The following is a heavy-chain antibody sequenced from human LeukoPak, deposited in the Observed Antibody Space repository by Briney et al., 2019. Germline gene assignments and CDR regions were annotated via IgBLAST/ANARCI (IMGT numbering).Heavy chain of an antibody. CDR2: ISANGADT. Sequence: PGGSLRLSCTVSRFSFSTYAMTWVHQTPGQGLEYVSAISANGADTYYADSVKGRFTISRDNSKNTLYLQMTSLGVEDTAVYYCANYRKPQGLDYWGQGTLVTVSS. D-gene: IGHD1-14*01. CDR3: ANYRKPQGLDY. CDR1: RFSFSTYA. V-gene: IGHV3-23*01. J-gene: IGHJ4*02.